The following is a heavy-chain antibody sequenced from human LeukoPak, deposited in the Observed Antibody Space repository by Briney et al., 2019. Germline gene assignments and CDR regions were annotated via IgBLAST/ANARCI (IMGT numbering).Heavy chain of an antibody. Sequence: HPSETLSLTCTVSGDSVTSGTFYWDWLRQPPGKGLEWIATVYYTGSTYYNPSLKSRVTISMDTSKNQFSLDLRSVVAPDTAVYYCARHSGSGSLSRPFDPWGQGTRVTVSS. V-gene: IGHV4-39*01. J-gene: IGHJ5*02. CDR3: ARHSGSGSLSRPFDP. CDR2: VYYTGST. D-gene: IGHD3-10*01. CDR1: GDSVTSGTFY.